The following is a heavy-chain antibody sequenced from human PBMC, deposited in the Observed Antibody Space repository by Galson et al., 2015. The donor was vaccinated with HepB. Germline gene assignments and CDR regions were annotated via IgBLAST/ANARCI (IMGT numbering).Heavy chain of an antibody. D-gene: IGHD3-16*01. CDR2: ISPYNRDT. V-gene: IGHV1-18*01. CDR3: ARGAPDDYVWGSSLGYFDF. J-gene: IGHJ4*02. Sequence: SGAEVKKPGASVKVSCKASGYTFSSYSIAWVRQAPGQGLEWVGWISPYNRDTNYARKLQGRVTITTDTSTNTAYMELRSLRSDDTAVYYCARGAPDDYVWGSSLGYFDFWGRGTLVTVSS. CDR1: GYTFSSYS.